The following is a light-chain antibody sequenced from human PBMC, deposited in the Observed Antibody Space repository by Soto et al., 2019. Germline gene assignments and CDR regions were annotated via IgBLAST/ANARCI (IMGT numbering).Light chain of an antibody. J-gene: IGKJ5*01. CDR2: AAS. V-gene: IGKV1-6*01. Sequence: ATQMPQAPSSLSPSPPPRVPISCRASQGIRNDLGWYQQKPGKAPKLLIYAASSLQSGVPSRFSGSGSGTDFTLTISSLQPEDFAVYYCQQYGSSPQITFGQGTRLEIK. CDR1: QGIRND. CDR3: QQYGSSPQIT.